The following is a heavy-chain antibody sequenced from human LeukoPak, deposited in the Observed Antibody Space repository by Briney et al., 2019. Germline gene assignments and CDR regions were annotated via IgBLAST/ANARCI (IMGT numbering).Heavy chain of an antibody. CDR1: GYTFTSYG. CDR2: IIPIFGTA. Sequence: ASVKVSCKASGYTFTSYGISWVRQAPGQGLEWMGGIIPIFGTANYAQKFQGRVTITADESTSTAYMELSSLRSEDTAVYYCARAQTLTRRVRASLNYYYYYMDVWGKGTTVTISS. CDR3: ARAQTLTRRVRASLNYYYYYMDV. J-gene: IGHJ6*03. V-gene: IGHV1-69*13. D-gene: IGHD2-21*01.